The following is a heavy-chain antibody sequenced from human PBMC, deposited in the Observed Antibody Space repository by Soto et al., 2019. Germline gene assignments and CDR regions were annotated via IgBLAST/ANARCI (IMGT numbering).Heavy chain of an antibody. CDR2: ISGYNGDT. CDR3: AKNGQPPYYYYGMDV. CDR1: GYTFTRYG. J-gene: IGHJ6*01. D-gene: IGHD2-8*01. Sequence: QGQLVQSGGEVKKPGASVKVSCKASGYTFTRYGISWVRQAPGQGLEWMGWISGYNGDTKYAQKFQGRVTMTVDTSNNTAYMELKSLTSDDRAVYYCAKNGQPPYYYYGMDVWGQGNTVTVSS. V-gene: IGHV1-18*01.